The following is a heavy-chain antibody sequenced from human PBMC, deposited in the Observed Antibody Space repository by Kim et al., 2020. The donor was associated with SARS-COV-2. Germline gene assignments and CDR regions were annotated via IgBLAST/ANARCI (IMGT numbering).Heavy chain of an antibody. J-gene: IGHJ4*02. V-gene: IGHV1-46*01. Sequence: QKFQGRVTMTRDTSTSTVYMELSSLRSEDTAVYYCARDSGRVPIEFTFDYWGQGTLVTVSS. CDR3: ARDSGRVPIEFTFDY. D-gene: IGHD1-26*01.